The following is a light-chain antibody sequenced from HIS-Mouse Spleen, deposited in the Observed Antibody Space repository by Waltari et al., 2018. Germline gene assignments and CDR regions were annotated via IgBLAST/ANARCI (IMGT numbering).Light chain of an antibody. CDR3: SSYTSSSTLV. CDR2: DVS. J-gene: IGLJ1*01. V-gene: IGLV2-14*03. CDR1: SSAVGGYNY. Sequence: QSALTQPASVSGSPGQSITISCTGTSSAVGGYNYVSWYQQHPGKAPKLMIYDVSNRPSGVSNRFSGSKSGNTASLTISGLQAEDEADYYCSSYTSSSTLVFGTGTKVTVL.